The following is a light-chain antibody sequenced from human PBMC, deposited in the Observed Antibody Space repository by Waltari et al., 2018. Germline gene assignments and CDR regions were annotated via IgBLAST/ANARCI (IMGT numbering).Light chain of an antibody. Sequence: QSALTQDPSASGSPGQSVTISCTGTSSDVGGYNYVAWYQQHPGKAPKLMIYEVSKRPSGVPDRFSGSKSGNTASLTVSGLQTEDEADYYCITYAGSNNYVFGTWAKVTVL. CDR2: EVS. CDR1: SSDVGGYNY. V-gene: IGLV2-8*01. CDR3: ITYAGSNNYV. J-gene: IGLJ1*01.